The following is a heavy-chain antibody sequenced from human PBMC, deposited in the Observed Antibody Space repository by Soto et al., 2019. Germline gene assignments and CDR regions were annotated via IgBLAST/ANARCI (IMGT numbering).Heavy chain of an antibody. V-gene: IGHV1-46*01. Sequence: GASVKVSCKASGYTFTSYYMHWVRQAPGQGLEWMGIINPSGGSTSYAQKFQGRVTMTEDTSTDTAYMELSSLRSEDTAVYYCATGRPGYYYMDVWGKGTTVTVSS. CDR1: GYTFTSYY. CDR2: INPSGGST. CDR3: ATGRPGYYYMDV. J-gene: IGHJ6*03.